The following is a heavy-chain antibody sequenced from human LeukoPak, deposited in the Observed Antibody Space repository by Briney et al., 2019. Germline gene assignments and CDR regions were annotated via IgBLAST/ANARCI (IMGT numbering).Heavy chain of an antibody. Sequence: GRSLRLSCAASGFTFRDYYMHWVRQAPGKGLEWVTVISHDGSNKYYADSVKGRFTISRDNSKNTLYLQMNSLRAEDTAVYYCAKGGTYRDYFDYWGQGTLVTVSS. CDR1: GFTFRDYY. CDR3: AKGGTYRDYFDY. CDR2: ISHDGSNK. V-gene: IGHV3-30*18. J-gene: IGHJ4*02. D-gene: IGHD3-16*01.